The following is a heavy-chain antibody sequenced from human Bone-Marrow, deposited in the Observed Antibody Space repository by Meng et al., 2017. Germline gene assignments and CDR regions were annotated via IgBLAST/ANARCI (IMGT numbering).Heavy chain of an antibody. CDR3: ASDGVEMATIGWYFDL. CDR2: ISYDGSNK. D-gene: IGHD5-24*01. CDR1: GFTFSSYA. V-gene: IGHV3-30*01. J-gene: IGHJ2*01. Sequence: GGSLRLSCAASGFTFSSYAMHWVRQAPGKGLEWVAVISYDGSNKYYADSVKGRFTISRDNSNNTLYMQMNSLRAEDTAVYYCASDGVEMATIGWYFDLWGRGTLVTVSS.